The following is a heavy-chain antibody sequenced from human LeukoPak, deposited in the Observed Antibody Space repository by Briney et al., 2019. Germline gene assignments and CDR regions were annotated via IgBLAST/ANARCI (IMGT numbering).Heavy chain of an antibody. CDR1: GFTVSSNY. V-gene: IGHV3-53*01. D-gene: IGHD4-23*01. CDR3: AKGATVVTRGYFDY. J-gene: IGHJ4*02. CDR2: IYSGGST. Sequence: AGGSLRLSCAASGFTVSSNYMSWVRQAPGKGLEWVSVIYSGGSTYYADSVKGRFTISRDNSKNTLYLQMNSLRAEDTAVYYCAKGATVVTRGYFDYWGQGTLVTVSS.